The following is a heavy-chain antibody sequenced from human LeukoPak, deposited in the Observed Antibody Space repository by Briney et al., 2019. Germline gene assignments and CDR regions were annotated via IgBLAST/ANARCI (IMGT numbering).Heavy chain of an antibody. Sequence: GGSLRLSCAASGFTFSSYGMHWVRQAPGKGLEWVAFIRYDGSNKYYADSVKGRFTISRDNSKNTLYLQMNSLRAEDTAVYYCAKDLHSSGWYDWFDPWGQGTLVTVSS. CDR1: GFTFSSYG. CDR2: IRYDGSNK. CDR3: AKDLHSSGWYDWFDP. D-gene: IGHD6-19*01. V-gene: IGHV3-30*02. J-gene: IGHJ5*02.